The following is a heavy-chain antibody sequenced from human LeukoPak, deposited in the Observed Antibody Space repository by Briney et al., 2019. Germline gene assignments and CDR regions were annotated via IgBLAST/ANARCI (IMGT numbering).Heavy chain of an antibody. CDR2: ISYDGSNK. V-gene: IGHV3-30*18. D-gene: IGHD2-2*01. CDR1: GFTFSSYG. CDR3: AKDIVVVPAAGGFDY. Sequence: GGALRLSCAASGFTFSSYGMHWVRQAPGKGLEWVAVISYDGSNKYYADSVKGRFTISRDNSKNTLYLQMNSLRAEDTAVYYCAKDIVVVPAAGGFDYWGQGTLVTVSS. J-gene: IGHJ4*02.